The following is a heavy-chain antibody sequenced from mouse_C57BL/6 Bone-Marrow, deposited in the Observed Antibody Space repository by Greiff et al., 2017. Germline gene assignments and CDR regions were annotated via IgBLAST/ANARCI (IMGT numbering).Heavy chain of an antibody. CDR2: IDPEDGAT. Sequence: EVQRVESGAELVKPGASVKLSCTASGFNIKDYYMHWVKQRTEQGLEWIGRIDPEDGATKYAPKFQGKATITADTSSNTAYLQLSSLTSEDTAVYYCATAAQATADYWGQGTTLTVSS. CDR1: GFNIKDYY. V-gene: IGHV14-2*01. D-gene: IGHD3-2*02. J-gene: IGHJ2*01. CDR3: ATAAQATADY.